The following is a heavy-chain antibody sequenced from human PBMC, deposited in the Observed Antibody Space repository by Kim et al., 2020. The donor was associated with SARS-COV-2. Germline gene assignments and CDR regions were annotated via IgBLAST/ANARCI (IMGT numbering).Heavy chain of an antibody. V-gene: IGHV3-30*04. CDR3: ARDHGVRAYYFDY. CDR1: GFTFSSYA. D-gene: IGHD3-10*01. CDR2: ISYDGSNK. J-gene: IGHJ4*02. Sequence: GGSLRLSCAASGFTFSSYAMHWVRQAPGKGLEWVAVISYDGSNKYYADSVKGRFTISRDNSKNTLYLQMNSLRAEDTAVYYCARDHGVRAYYFDYWGQGTLVTVSS.